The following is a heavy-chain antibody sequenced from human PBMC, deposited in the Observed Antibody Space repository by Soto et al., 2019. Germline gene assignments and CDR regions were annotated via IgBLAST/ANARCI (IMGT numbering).Heavy chain of an antibody. Sequence: LRLSCAASGFTFSSYGIHWVRQAPGKGLEWVAVIWYDGSNKYYADSVKGRFTISRDNSKNTLYLQMNRLRAEDTAVYYCARGRSGDFDYWGQGTLVTVSS. CDR1: GFTFSSYG. D-gene: IGHD3-10*01. V-gene: IGHV3-33*01. J-gene: IGHJ4*02. CDR3: ARGRSGDFDY. CDR2: IWYDGSNK.